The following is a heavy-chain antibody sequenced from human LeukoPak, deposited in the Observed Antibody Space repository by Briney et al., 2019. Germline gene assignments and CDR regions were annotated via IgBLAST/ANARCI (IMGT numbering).Heavy chain of an antibody. CDR3: ARESVLLWFGEVERGYYFDY. V-gene: IGHV3-33*01. D-gene: IGHD3-10*01. J-gene: IGHJ4*02. CDR2: IWYDGSNK. Sequence: GGSLRLSCAASGFTSSSYGMHWVRQAPGKGLEWAAVIWYDGSNKYYADSVKGRFTISRDNSKNTLYLQMNSLRAEDTAVYYCARESVLLWFGEVERGYYFDYWGQGTLVTVSS. CDR1: GFTSSSYG.